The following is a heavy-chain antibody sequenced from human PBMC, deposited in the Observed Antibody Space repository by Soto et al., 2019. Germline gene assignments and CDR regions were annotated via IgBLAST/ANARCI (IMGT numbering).Heavy chain of an antibody. Sequence: TSETLSLTCTVSGDSISTYYWSWIRQPPGKGLEWIAYIYYTGNTYYNPSLKSRVTISMDTSKNQFSLKLSSVTAADTAVYYCARYYYDSSGYYYGWFDPWGQGTLVTVYS. V-gene: IGHV4-59*01. CDR2: IYYTGNT. J-gene: IGHJ5*02. CDR1: GDSISTYY. D-gene: IGHD3-22*01. CDR3: ARYYYDSSGYYYGWFDP.